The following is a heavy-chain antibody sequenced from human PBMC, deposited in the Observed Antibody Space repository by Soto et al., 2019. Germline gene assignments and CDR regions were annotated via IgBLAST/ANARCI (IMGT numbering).Heavy chain of an antibody. V-gene: IGHV3-21*01. CDR2: ISRSNGYT. CDR3: ARVGYSGSYYFDY. Sequence: EVQLVESGGGLVKPGGSLRLSCAAPGFTFSSYSMNWVRQAPGKGLEWVSSISRSNGYTYYADSVKGRFTISRDNAKNSLYLQMNSLRAEDTAVYYCARVGYSGSYYFDYWGQGTLVTVSS. CDR1: GFTFSSYS. D-gene: IGHD1-26*01. J-gene: IGHJ4*02.